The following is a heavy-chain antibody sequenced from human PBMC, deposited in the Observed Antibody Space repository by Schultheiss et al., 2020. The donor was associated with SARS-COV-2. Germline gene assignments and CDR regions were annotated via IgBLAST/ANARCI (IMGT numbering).Heavy chain of an antibody. J-gene: IGHJ4*02. CDR2: IYYSGST. CDR1: GGSVSSGSYY. D-gene: IGHD3-10*01. Sequence: SETLSLTCTVSGGSVSSGSYYWSWIRQPPGKGLEWIGYIYYSGSTYYNPSLKSRVTISVDTSKNQFSLKLSSVTAADTAVYYCASTHHDLYGSGSLQFDYWGQGTLVTVSS. CDR3: ASTHHDLYGSGSLQFDY. V-gene: IGHV4-61*01.